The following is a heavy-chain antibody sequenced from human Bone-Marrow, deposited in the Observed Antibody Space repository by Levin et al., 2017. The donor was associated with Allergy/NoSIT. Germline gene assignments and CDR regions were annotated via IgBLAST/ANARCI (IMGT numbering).Heavy chain of an antibody. D-gene: IGHD6-25*01. CDR2: IYPGDSDT. V-gene: IGHV5-51*01. CDR3: ARLAAGAFNAFDI. Sequence: ASVKVSCKGSGYSFTSYWIGWVRQMPGKGLEWMGIIYPGDSDTRYSPSFQGQVTISADKSISTAYLQWSSLKASDTAMYYCARLAAGAFNAFDIWGQGTMVTVSS. J-gene: IGHJ3*02. CDR1: GYSFTSYW.